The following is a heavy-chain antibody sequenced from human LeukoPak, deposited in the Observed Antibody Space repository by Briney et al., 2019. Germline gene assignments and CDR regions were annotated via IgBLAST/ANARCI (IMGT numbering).Heavy chain of an antibody. V-gene: IGHV3-66*01. CDR3: ARDRRYSSSWYFWFDP. D-gene: IGHD6-13*01. CDR1: GFTVSSNY. Sequence: GGSLRLSCAASGFTVSSNYMSWVRQAPGKGLEWVSFIYSGGSTYYADSVKGRSTISRDNSKNTLYLQMNSLRAEDTAVYYCARDRRYSSSWYFWFDPWGQGTLVTVSS. J-gene: IGHJ5*02. CDR2: IYSGGST.